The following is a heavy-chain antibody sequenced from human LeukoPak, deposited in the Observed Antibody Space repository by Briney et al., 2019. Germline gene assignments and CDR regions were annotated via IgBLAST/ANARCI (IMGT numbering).Heavy chain of an antibody. CDR2: ISSSSSYI. CDR3: ARDSEVTTVVTPGFDY. Sequence: GGSLRLSCAASGFTFSSYSMNWVRQAPGKGLEWVSSISSSSSYIYYADSVKGRFTISRDNAKNSLYLQMNSLRAEDTAVCYCARDSEVTTVVTPGFDYWGQGTLVTVSS. J-gene: IGHJ4*02. CDR1: GFTFSSYS. D-gene: IGHD4-23*01. V-gene: IGHV3-21*01.